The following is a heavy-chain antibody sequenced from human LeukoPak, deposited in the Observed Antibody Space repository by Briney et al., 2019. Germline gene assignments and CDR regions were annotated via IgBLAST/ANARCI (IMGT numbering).Heavy chain of an antibody. CDR1: GFTFGSHA. J-gene: IGHJ3*02. CDR2: ISGCGGST. Sequence: GASPTLPCATSGFTFGSHATRWARPATGGGLGWVSSISGCGGSTYHADCVKGRFTISRDVTKNTLYPQMNSLRAVYTAVYSCAKDVREGWLRFECRFDIWGQGTMVTVSS. D-gene: IGHD5-12*01. CDR3: AKDVREGWLRFECRFDI. V-gene: IGHV3-23*01.